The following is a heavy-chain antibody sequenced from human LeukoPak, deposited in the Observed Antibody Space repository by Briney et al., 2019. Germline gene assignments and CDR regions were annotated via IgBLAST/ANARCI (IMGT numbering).Heavy chain of an antibody. V-gene: IGHV4-39*07. CDR2: IYYSGST. CDR3: ARGPYSYDSSGAFDI. J-gene: IGHJ3*02. D-gene: IGHD3-22*01. Sequence: SETLSLTCTVCGGSTSSSSYYWGWIRQPPGKGLEWIGSIYYSGSTYYNPSLKSRVTISVDTSKNQFSLKLSSVTAADTAVYFCARGPYSYDSSGAFDIWGQGTMVTVSS. CDR1: GGSTSSSSYY.